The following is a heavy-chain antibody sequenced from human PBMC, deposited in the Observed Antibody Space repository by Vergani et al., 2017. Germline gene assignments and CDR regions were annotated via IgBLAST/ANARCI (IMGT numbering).Heavy chain of an antibody. V-gene: IGHV3-30*03. CDR1: GFTSSYYC. CDR2: ISYDGTQK. CDR3: ATKSCGTPGCQIGYFRE. J-gene: IGHJ1*01. Sequence: QVHLVESGGGVVQPGRSLRLSCVVSGFTSSYYCMHWVRPSPGKGLELVAVISYDGTQKYYASSVKGRFTISRDNSKSTLYLQMNSLRTEDTAVYYCATKSCGTPGCQIGYFREWGQGTLVTVSS. D-gene: IGHD1-1*01.